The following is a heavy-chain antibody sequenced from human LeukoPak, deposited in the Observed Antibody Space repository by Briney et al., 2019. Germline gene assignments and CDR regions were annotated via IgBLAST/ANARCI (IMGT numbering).Heavy chain of an antibody. CDR1: GFTFSSYA. D-gene: IGHD3-22*01. V-gene: IGHV3-23*01. Sequence: GGSLRLSCAASGFTFSSYAMSWVRQAPGKGLEWVSAISGSGGSTYYADSVKGRFTISRDDSKNTAYLQMNSLKTEDTAVYYCTRRVSSGYDWGQGTLVTVSS. CDR2: ISGSGGST. CDR3: TRRVSSGYD. J-gene: IGHJ4*02.